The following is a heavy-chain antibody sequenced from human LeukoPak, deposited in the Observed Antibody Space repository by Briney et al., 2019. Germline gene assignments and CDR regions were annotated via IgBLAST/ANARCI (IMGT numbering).Heavy chain of an antibody. J-gene: IGHJ4*02. CDR3: ASEYKPRYYGSGSYSRYDY. V-gene: IGHV3-66*01. Sequence: GGSLRLSCAASGFTVTNNYMTWVRQAPGKGLEWVSVIYSGGSTFCADSVKGRFTISRDNSKNTLYLQMNSLRAEDTAVYYCASEYKPRYYGSGSYSRYDYWGQGTLVTVSS. CDR2: IYSGGST. D-gene: IGHD3-10*01. CDR1: GFTVTNNY.